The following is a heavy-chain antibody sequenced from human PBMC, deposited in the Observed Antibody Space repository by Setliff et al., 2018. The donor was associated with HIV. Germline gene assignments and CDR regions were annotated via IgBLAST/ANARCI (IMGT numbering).Heavy chain of an antibody. CDR1: GYTFTTYG. J-gene: IGHJ4*02. V-gene: IGHV1-18*01. Sequence: ASVKVSCKASGYTFTTYGISWVRQAPGHGLEWMGWISPYNGHTNYAQKFQDRLTMTTDTSTTTAYMELRRLKSDDTGVYFCAREVGITVFGVVGYFDYWGQGTLVTVSS. CDR2: ISPYNGHT. CDR3: AREVGITVFGVVGYFDY. D-gene: IGHD3-3*01.